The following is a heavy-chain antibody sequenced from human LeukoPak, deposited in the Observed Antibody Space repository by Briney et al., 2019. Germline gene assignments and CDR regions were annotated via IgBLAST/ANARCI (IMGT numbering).Heavy chain of an antibody. CDR1: GFTFSSYA. V-gene: IGHV3-48*02. J-gene: IGHJ4*02. Sequence: GGSLRLSCAASGFTFSSYAMNWVCQAPGKGLEWVSDISSSGSTIYFADSVKGRFTISRDNAKNSLYLQMNSLRDEDTAVYYCARLEYYYVSGNYYKLFDYWGQGTLVIVCS. CDR2: ISSSGSTI. CDR3: ARLEYYYVSGNYYKLFDY. D-gene: IGHD3-10*01.